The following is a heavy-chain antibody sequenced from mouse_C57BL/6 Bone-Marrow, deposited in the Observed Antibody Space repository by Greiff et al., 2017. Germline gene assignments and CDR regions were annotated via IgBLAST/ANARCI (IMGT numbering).Heavy chain of an antibody. Sequence: QVQLQQPGAELVRPGSSVKLSCKASGYTFTSYWMHWVKQRPIQGLEWIGNIDPSDSETHYNQKFKDKATLTVDKSSSTAYMQLSSLTSEDSAVYYCAREYDWYCDVWGTGTTVTVSS. CDR3: AREYDWYCDV. D-gene: IGHD2-10*02. CDR2: IDPSDSET. CDR1: GYTFTSYW. J-gene: IGHJ1*03. V-gene: IGHV1-52*01.